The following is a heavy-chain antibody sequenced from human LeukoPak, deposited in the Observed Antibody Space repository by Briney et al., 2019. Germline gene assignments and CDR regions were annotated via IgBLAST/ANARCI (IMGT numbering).Heavy chain of an antibody. V-gene: IGHV4-34*01. Sequence: SETLSLTCAVYGGSFSDDDWNWIRQPPGKGLEWIGEISHSGSTNYNPSLKTRVSISGDPSKNQFSLRLSSVTAADTAVYYCARGIAKPDPIVVVPAATRVAQALDYWGQGNLVTVSS. CDR3: ARGIAKPDPIVVVPAATRVAQALDY. CDR2: ISHSGST. D-gene: IGHD2-2*01. J-gene: IGHJ4*02. CDR1: GGSFSDDD.